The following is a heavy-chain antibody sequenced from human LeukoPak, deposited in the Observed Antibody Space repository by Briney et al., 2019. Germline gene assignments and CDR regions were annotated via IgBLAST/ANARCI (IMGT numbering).Heavy chain of an antibody. D-gene: IGHD6-19*01. CDR1: GFTFSSYG. V-gene: IGHV3-30*02. J-gene: IGHJ6*03. Sequence: GGSLRLSCAASGFTFSSYGMHWVRQAPGKGLGGVAFIRYDGSNKYYADSVKGRFTISRDNSKNTLYLQMDSLRAEDTAVYYCAKVAGGWYEEYYYYYYMDVWGKGTTVTISS. CDR3: AKVAGGWYEEYYYYYYMDV. CDR2: IRYDGSNK.